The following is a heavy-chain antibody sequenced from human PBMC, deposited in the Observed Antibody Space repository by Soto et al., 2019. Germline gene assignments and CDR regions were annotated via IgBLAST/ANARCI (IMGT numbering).Heavy chain of an antibody. J-gene: IGHJ4*01. CDR2: VSAYNGER. Sequence: PGGSLRLSCAASGFSFTNYGINWVRQAPGQGLEWLGWVSAYNGERRYAQRVQARVIMTTDTSTTTAYMELRSLRSDDTAVYYCSRGTSIPASGDYWGQGTLVTVSS. CDR3: SRGTSIPASGDY. CDR1: GFSFTNYG. V-gene: IGHV1-18*01. D-gene: IGHD6-6*01.